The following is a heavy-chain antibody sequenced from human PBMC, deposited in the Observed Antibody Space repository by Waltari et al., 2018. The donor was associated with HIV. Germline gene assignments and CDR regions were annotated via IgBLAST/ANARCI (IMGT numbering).Heavy chain of an antibody. CDR1: GASISSSNW. Sequence: QVQLQESGPGLMRPSGTLSLTCAVSGASISSSNWWTWVRQPPGKGLDWVGEIFHTGSTEYNPALKSRVTMSLDESKNQCSLRLTSVTAADTAVYYCARDHVEMGAIPPGSWFDPWGQGTLVTVSS. CDR2: IFHTGST. CDR3: ARDHVEMGAIPPGSWFDP. J-gene: IGHJ5*02. V-gene: IGHV4-4*02.